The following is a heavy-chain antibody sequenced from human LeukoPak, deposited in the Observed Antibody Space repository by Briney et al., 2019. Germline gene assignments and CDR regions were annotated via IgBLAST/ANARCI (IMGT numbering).Heavy chain of an antibody. CDR3: ARGEMGPAEWGDAFDI. J-gene: IGHJ3*02. Sequence: ASVRVSCKASGYTFTSYYMHWVRQAPGQGLEWMGIINPSGGSTSYAQKFQGRVTMTRDTSTSTVYMELSSLRSEDTAVYYCARGEMGPAEWGDAFDIWGQGTMVTVSS. V-gene: IGHV1-46*01. D-gene: IGHD1-26*01. CDR1: GYTFTSYY. CDR2: INPSGGST.